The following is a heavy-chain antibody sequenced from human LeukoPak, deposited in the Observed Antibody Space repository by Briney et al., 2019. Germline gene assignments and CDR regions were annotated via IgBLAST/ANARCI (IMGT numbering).Heavy chain of an antibody. CDR1: GGSISSSSYY. V-gene: IGHV4-39*01. CDR3: GRLITMVGGVMWKTFDS. D-gene: IGHD3-10*01. CDR2: IYYSGST. J-gene: IGHJ4*02. Sequence: TPSVTLSLTCTVSGGSISSSSYYWGWIRQPPGKGLEWIGSIYYSGSTYYNPSLKSRVTISVDTSKNQFSLKLSSVTAADTAVYCCGRLITMVGGVMWKTFDSWGQGTLVTVPS.